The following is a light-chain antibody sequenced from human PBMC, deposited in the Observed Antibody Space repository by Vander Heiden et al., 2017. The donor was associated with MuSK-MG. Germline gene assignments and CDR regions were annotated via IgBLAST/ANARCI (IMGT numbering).Light chain of an antibody. CDR3: KQYGSYSPHT. J-gene: IGKJ2*01. CDR1: QRISTW. V-gene: IGKV1-5*03. CDR2: KAS. Sequence: DIQMTQHPSTLSASVGDRVTITCRASQRISTWLDWYQQKPGRAPKLLIYKASSLERGVPSRFSGSGSGTEFTLTIRSLQPDDFATYYCKQYGSYSPHTFGEGTKLEIK.